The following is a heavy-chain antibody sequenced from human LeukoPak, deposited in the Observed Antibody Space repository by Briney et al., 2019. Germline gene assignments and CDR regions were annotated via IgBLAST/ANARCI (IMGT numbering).Heavy chain of an antibody. CDR1: GGSISSISSNNYH. Sequence: SETLSLTCIVSGGSISSISSNNYHWGWIRQPPGKGLEWIGSIYYSGSTYYNPSLKSRVTISVDTSKNQFSLKPSSVTAADTALYYCAREMGVVTAHGIDVWGQGTTVTVSS. D-gene: IGHD4-23*01. V-gene: IGHV4-39*02. CDR3: AREMGVVTAHGIDV. CDR2: IYYSGST. J-gene: IGHJ6*02.